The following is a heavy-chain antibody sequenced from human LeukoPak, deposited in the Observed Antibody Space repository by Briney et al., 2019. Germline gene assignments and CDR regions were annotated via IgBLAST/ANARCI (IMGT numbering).Heavy chain of an antibody. CDR2: INHSGST. D-gene: IGHD3-9*01. V-gene: IGHV4-34*01. J-gene: IGHJ4*02. CDR1: GGSFSGYY. Sequence: SETLPLTCAVYGGSFSGYYWSWIRQPPGKGLEWIGEINHSGSTNYNPSLKSRVTISVDTSKNQFSLKLSSVTAADTAVYYCARGWYYDILTGYYTYYFDYWGQGTLVTVSS. CDR3: ARGWYYDILTGYYTYYFDY.